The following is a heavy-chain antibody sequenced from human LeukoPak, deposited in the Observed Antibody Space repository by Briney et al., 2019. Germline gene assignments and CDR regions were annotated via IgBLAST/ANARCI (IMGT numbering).Heavy chain of an antibody. CDR3: ARTVSEVLPGAIWWGYFDY. CDR2: ISGNSGNT. D-gene: IGHD2-2*02. CDR1: GFTFSNYG. V-gene: IGHV3-23*01. J-gene: IGHJ4*02. Sequence: PGGSLRLSCAASGFTFSNYGMSWVRQAPGKGVEWVSSISGNSGNTYYTDSVKGRFTISSDNSKNTVFLQMNSLRDEDTAVYYCARTVSEVLPGAIWWGYFDYWGQGTLVSVSS.